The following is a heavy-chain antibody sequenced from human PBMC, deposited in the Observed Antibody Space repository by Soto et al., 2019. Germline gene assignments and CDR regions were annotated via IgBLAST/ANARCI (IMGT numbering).Heavy chain of an antibody. CDR1: GGSISSYY. J-gene: IGHJ3*02. D-gene: IGHD4-17*01. V-gene: IGHV4-59*01. CDR3: ARVTNYGTADAFDI. Sequence: QVQLQESGPGLVKPSETLSLTCTVSGGSISSYYWSWIRQPPGKGLEWIGYLYYSGSTKYNPSLKSRVTISVDTSKNQFSLKLSSVTAADTAVYYWARVTNYGTADAFDIWGQGTMVTVSS. CDR2: LYYSGST.